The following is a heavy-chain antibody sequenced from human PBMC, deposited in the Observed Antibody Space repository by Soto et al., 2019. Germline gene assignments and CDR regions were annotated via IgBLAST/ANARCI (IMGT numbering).Heavy chain of an antibody. Sequence: ASVKVSCKSSGGTFSSHSINWVRQAPGQGLEWMGGIIPIFGPADFAKKFQGRVTITADESTTTAYMELSSLTSEDTAVYYCATGSFTSTGGRIGYHYNAMDVWGQGTTVTVSS. CDR2: IIPIFGPA. CDR3: ATGSFTSTGGRIGYHYNAMDV. V-gene: IGHV1-69*13. CDR1: GGTFSSHS. J-gene: IGHJ6*02. D-gene: IGHD1-1*01.